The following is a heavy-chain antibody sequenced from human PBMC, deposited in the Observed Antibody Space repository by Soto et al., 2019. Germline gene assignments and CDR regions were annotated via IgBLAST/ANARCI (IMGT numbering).Heavy chain of an antibody. V-gene: IGHV5-51*01. CDR2: IYPGDSDT. J-gene: IGHJ3*02. CDR1: GYSFTSHW. CDR3: ARFRSYYYDSSGYYDAFDI. Sequence: GESLKISWKGSGYSFTSHWIGRVRQMPGKGLEWMGIIYPGDSDTRYSPSFQGQVTISADKSISTAYLQWSSLKASDTAMYYCARFRSYYYDSSGYYDAFDIWGQGTMVTVSS. D-gene: IGHD3-22*01.